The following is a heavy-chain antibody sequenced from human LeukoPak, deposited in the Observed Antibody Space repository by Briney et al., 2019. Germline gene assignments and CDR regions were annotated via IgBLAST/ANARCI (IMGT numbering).Heavy chain of an antibody. CDR2: ISPTGSTT. CDR1: GFSFSGHW. Sequence: GGSLRLSCTASGFSFSGHWMHWARQLPGKGLVWVSRISPTGSTTSYADSVKGRFTVSKDNAKNTLYLQVNNLRAEDTAVYYCTRGPNSNWSGLDFWGQGTLLTVSS. V-gene: IGHV3-74*01. D-gene: IGHD6-6*01. CDR3: TRGPNSNWSGLDF. J-gene: IGHJ4*02.